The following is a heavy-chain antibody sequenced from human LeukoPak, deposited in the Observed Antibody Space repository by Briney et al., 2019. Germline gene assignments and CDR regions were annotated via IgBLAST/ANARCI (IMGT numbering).Heavy chain of an antibody. CDR1: GFTFSSYG. Sequence: GGSLRLSCAASGFTFSSYGMHWVRQAPGKGLEWVAVISYDGSNKYYADSVKGRFTISRDNSKNTLYLQMNSLRAEDTAVYYCAKGYCSGGSCSRGYWGQGTLVTVSS. J-gene: IGHJ4*02. CDR2: ISYDGSNK. CDR3: AKGYCSGGSCSRGY. D-gene: IGHD2-15*01. V-gene: IGHV3-30*18.